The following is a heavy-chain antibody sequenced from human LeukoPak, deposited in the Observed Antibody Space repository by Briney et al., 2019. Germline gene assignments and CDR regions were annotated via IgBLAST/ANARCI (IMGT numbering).Heavy chain of an antibody. CDR3: ARESPVRMFDY. Sequence: SQTLSLTCTVSGGSISSGSYYWSRIRQPAGTGLEWIGRIYTSGSTNYNPSLKSRVTISVDTSKNQFSLKLSSVTAADTAVYYCARESPVRMFDYWGQGTLVTVSS. CDR2: IYTSGST. D-gene: IGHD2-15*01. J-gene: IGHJ4*02. V-gene: IGHV4-61*02. CDR1: GGSISSGSYY.